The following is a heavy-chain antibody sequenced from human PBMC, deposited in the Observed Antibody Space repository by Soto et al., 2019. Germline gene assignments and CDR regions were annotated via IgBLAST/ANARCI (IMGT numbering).Heavy chain of an antibody. D-gene: IGHD3-16*02. V-gene: IGHV3-21*01. J-gene: IGHJ4*02. CDR1: GFTFSRYS. CDR3: ARDARDFVWGSYRSHFDY. CDR2: ISSSSSYI. Sequence: EVQLVESGGGLVKPGGSLRLSCAASGFTFSRYSINWVRQAPGKGLEWVSSISSSSSYIYYADSLKGRFTISRDNAKNSLYLEMNSLRAEDTAVYYCARDARDFVWGSYRSHFDYWGQGTLVTVSS.